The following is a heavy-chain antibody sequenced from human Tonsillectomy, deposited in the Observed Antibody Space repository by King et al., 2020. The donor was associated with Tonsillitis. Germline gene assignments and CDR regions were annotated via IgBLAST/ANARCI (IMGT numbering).Heavy chain of an antibody. CDR3: ARDGYSRSFDY. V-gene: IGHV3-74*01. D-gene: IGHD4-11*01. J-gene: IGHJ4*02. CDR1: GFTFSGYW. Sequence: VQLVESGGGLVQPGGSLRLSCAASGFTFSGYWMHWVRQAPGKGLVWVSRINTDGNSTTYADSVKGRFTISRDIAKNTLYLQMNGLRAEDTAVYYCARDGYSRSFDYWGQGTLVTVSS. CDR2: INTDGNST.